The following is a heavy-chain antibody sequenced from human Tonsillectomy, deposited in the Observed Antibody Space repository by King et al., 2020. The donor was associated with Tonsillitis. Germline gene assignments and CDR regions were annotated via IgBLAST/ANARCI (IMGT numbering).Heavy chain of an antibody. CDR2: ISGSGGST. CDR1: GFSFSSYA. V-gene: IGHV3-23*04. D-gene: IGHD6-13*01. CDR3: AKEAYSSTWYSTKYFQH. J-gene: IGHJ1*01. Sequence: VQLVESGGGLVQPGGSLRLSCAASGFSFSSYAMSWVRQAPGKGLEWVSAISGSGGSTHHADSVYGRFTISRDKSKNTLYLQMNSLRAAEDTAVYYCAKEAYSSTWYSTKYFQHWGQGTLVTVSS.